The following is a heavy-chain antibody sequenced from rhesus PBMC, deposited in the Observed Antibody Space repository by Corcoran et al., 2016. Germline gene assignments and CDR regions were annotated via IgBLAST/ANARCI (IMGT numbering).Heavy chain of an antibody. CDR2: ISGSGGST. CDR3: ARDTVTTPFDY. CDR1: GGSVSTCNW. D-gene: IGHD4-23*01. V-gene: IGHV4-57*02. Sequence: QLQLQESGPGLVKPSETLSLTCAVSGGSVSTCNWWRWIRQPPGKGLEWIGRISGSGGSTSDNPSLTSRVTISTDTSKNQFSLKVSSVTAADTAVYYCARDTVTTPFDYWGQGVLVTVSS. J-gene: IGHJ4*01.